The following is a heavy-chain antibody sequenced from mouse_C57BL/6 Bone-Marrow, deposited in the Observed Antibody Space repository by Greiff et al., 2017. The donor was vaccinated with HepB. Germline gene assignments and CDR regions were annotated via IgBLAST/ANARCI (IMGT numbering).Heavy chain of an antibody. CDR1: EYEFPSHD. D-gene: IGHD1-1*01. CDR3: ARLGLRYPYWYFDV. V-gene: IGHV5-2*01. Sequence: EVKLQESGGGLVQPGESLKLSCESNEYEFPSHDMSWVRKTPEKRLELVAAINSDGGSTYYPDTMERRFIISRDNTKKTLYLQMSSLRSEDTALYYCARLGLRYPYWYFDVWGTGTTVTVSS. CDR2: INSDGGST. J-gene: IGHJ1*03.